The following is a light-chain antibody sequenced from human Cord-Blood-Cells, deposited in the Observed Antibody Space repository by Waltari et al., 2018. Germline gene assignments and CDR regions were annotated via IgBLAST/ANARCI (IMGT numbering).Light chain of an antibody. CDR2: AAS. V-gene: IGKV1-39*01. CDR3: QRSYSTPHT. Sequence: DIQMTQSPSSLSASVGDRVTITCRASQSISSYLNWYQQKPGKAPKLLIYAASSLQSGVPSRFSCSGSGTDFTLTISSLQPEDFATYYCQRSYSTPHTFGQGTKLEIK. J-gene: IGKJ2*01. CDR1: QSISSY.